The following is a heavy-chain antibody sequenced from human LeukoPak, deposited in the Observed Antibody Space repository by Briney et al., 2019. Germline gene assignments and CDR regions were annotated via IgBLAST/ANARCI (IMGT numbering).Heavy chain of an antibody. CDR2: IRVSGYPI. CDR3: ASEWRGVTLSY. V-gene: IGHV3-48*03. J-gene: IGHJ4*02. Sequence: GGSLRLSCTVSGFTFSTYEMNWVRQAPGKGLEWVSYIRVSGYPIYYPDSVKGRFNIHRANAKNSLYLQMNSLRVEDTAVYYCASEWRGVTLSYWGQGTLVTVSS. CDR1: GFTFSTYE. D-gene: IGHD2-21*02.